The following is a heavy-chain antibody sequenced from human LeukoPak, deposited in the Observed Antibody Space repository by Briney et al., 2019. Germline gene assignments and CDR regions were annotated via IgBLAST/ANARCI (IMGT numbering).Heavy chain of an antibody. Sequence: GGSLRLSCAASGFSFSSHGMSWVRQAPGKGLEWVSGIIGGAGSTYYADSVKGRFTISGDNSKNTLFLQMNSLRAEDTAVYYCARDSSEMSYNYYYYYMDVWGKGTTVTVSS. CDR2: IIGGAGST. D-gene: IGHD2-2*01. V-gene: IGHV3-23*01. CDR1: GFSFSSHG. CDR3: ARDSSEMSYNYYYYYMDV. J-gene: IGHJ6*03.